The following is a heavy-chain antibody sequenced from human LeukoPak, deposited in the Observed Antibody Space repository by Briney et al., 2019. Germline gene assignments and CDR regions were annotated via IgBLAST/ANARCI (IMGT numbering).Heavy chain of an antibody. CDR2: ISSSSSYI. CDR1: GFTFSSYS. Sequence: PGGSLRLSCAASGFTFSSYSMNWVRQAPGKGLEWVSSISSSSSYIYYADSVKGRFTISRDNAKNSLYLQMNSLRAEDTAVYYCARVRSSSGDYFDYWGQGTLVTVSS. CDR3: ARVRSSSGDYFDY. D-gene: IGHD6-19*01. J-gene: IGHJ4*02. V-gene: IGHV3-21*04.